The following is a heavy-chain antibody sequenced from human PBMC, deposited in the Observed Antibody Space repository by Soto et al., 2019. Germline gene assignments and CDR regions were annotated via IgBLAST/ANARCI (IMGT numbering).Heavy chain of an antibody. CDR3: ARQGFCSSTSCYTVDY. J-gene: IGHJ4*02. CDR2: IYPGDSNT. CDR1: GYSFTNYW. Sequence: GESLKISCKGSGYSFTNYWVGWVRQMPGKGLEWMGIIYPGDSNTRYSPSFQGQVTISADKSISTAYLQWSSLKASDTAMYYCARQGFCSSTSCYTVDYWGQGTRVTVYS. D-gene: IGHD2-2*02. V-gene: IGHV5-51*01.